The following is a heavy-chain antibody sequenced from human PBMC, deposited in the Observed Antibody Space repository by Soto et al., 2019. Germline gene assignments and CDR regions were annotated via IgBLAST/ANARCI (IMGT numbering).Heavy chain of an antibody. CDR1: DFSLGGSY. J-gene: IGHJ4*02. CDR3: ASRGHCSNGRCHPFDS. Sequence: PGGSLRPACVGSDFSLGGSYIIFFRHSPFKGLEWLSFISMSGSYKTYAASVEGRFTISRDNVQNILYLQMDSLRAEDTALYYCASRGHCSNGRCHPFDSWGQGTQVTVSS. V-gene: IGHV3-11*06. D-gene: IGHD2-8*01. CDR2: ISMSGSY.